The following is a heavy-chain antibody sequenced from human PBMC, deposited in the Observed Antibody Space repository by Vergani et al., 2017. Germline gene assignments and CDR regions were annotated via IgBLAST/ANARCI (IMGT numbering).Heavy chain of an antibody. CDR2: IHNRGKT. V-gene: IGHV4-38-2*01. J-gene: IGHJ2*01. D-gene: IGHD2-21*01. Sequence: QVRLEESGPGLVKPSETLSLTCSVSGYSIGSGFYWAWIRQSPGEGLQCLTSIHNRGKTYHNPSLKRRVSVSLDTSKNRFSLNLASVTATDTAVYYCARSQGDYWYFDLWGPGSLVTVSS. CDR3: ARSQGDYWYFDL. CDR1: GYSIGSGFY.